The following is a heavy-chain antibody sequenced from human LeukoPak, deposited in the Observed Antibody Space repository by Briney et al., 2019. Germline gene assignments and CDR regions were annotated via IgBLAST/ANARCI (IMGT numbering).Heavy chain of an antibody. D-gene: IGHD3-22*01. Sequence: SETLSLTCTVSGGSISSYYWSWIRQPAGKGLEWIGRIYSRGSTNYNPSLKSRVTMSVDTSKNQFSLKLSSVTAADTAVYYCARDRVYGYYDSSGYYDVPNWFDPWGQGTLVTVSS. J-gene: IGHJ5*02. CDR3: ARDRVYGYYDSSGYYDVPNWFDP. V-gene: IGHV4-4*07. CDR2: IYSRGST. CDR1: GGSISSYY.